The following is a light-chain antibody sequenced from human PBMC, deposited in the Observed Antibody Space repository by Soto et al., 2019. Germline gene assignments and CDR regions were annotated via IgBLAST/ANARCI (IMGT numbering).Light chain of an antibody. V-gene: IGKV1-17*03. Sequence: DIQMTQSPSAMSASVGDRVTITCRASQGINNYLAWFQQKPGKVPRRLIYSTSSLQSGVPSRFSGSGSGTEFTLTITSLQPEDSATYYCLQHNSYPLTFGGGTKVEIK. J-gene: IGKJ4*01. CDR2: STS. CDR1: QGINNY. CDR3: LQHNSYPLT.